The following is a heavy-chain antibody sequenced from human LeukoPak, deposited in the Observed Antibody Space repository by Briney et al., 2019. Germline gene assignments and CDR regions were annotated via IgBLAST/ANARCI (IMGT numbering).Heavy chain of an antibody. CDR1: GGTFSSYA. D-gene: IGHD6-19*01. CDR3: AREVSAVAGTRLDYFDY. CDR2: IIPIFGTA. V-gene: IGHV1-69*05. Sequence: GASVKVSCKASGGTFSSYAISWVRQAPGQGLEWMGRIIPIFGTANYAQKFQGRVTITTDESTSTAYMELSSLRSEDTAVYYCAREVSAVAGTRLDYFDYWGQGTLVTVSS. J-gene: IGHJ4*02.